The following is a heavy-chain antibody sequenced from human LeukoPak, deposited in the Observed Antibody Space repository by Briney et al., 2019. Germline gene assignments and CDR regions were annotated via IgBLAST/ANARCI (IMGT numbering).Heavy chain of an antibody. CDR3: ARGPVAGRRYYFDY. CDR1: GGSISSYY. Sequence: PSETLSLTCTVSGGSISSYYWSWIRQPPGKGLEWIGRIYTSGSTNYNPSLKSRVTMSVDTSKNQFSLKLSSVTAADTAVYYCARGPVAGRRYYFDYWGQGTLVTVSS. CDR2: IYTSGST. V-gene: IGHV4-4*07. J-gene: IGHJ4*02. D-gene: IGHD6-19*01.